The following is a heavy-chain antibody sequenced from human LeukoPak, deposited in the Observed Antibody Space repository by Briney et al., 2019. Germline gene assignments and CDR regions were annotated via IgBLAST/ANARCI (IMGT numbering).Heavy chain of an antibody. CDR1: GGSISSGGYS. D-gene: IGHD6-13*01. Sequence: SQTLSLTCAVSGGSISSGGYSWSWIRQPPGKGLEWIGYIYHSGSTYYNPSPKSRVTISVDRSKNQFSLKLSSVTAADTAVYYCARVVAAAGDYNWFDPWGQGALVTVSS. CDR3: ARVVAAAGDYNWFDP. J-gene: IGHJ5*02. V-gene: IGHV4-30-2*01. CDR2: IYHSGST.